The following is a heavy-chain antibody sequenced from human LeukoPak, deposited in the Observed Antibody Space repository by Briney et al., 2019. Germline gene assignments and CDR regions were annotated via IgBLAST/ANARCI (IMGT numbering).Heavy chain of an antibody. J-gene: IGHJ4*01. D-gene: IGHD2-8*01. CDR2: ISGSGGST. CDR1: GFTFSSYV. CDR3: STDPRLLMY. Sequence: GGSLRLSCAASGFTFSSYVMSWVRQAPGKGLEWVSAISGSGGSTYYADSVKGRFTISRDNAKNSLYLQMNSLRPEDTALYYCSTDPRLLMYWGHGTLVTVSS. V-gene: IGHV3-23*01.